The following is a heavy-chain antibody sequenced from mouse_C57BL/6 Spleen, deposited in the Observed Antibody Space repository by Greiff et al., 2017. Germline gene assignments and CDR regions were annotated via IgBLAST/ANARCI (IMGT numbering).Heavy chain of an antibody. Sequence: DVMLVESGGGLVQPGGSMKLSCAASGFTFSDAWMDWVRQSPEKGLEWVAEIRNKANNHATYYAESVKGRFTISRDDSKSSVYLQMNSLRAEDTGIYYCTRGGGYYPWYFEVWGTGTTVTVSS. V-gene: IGHV6-6*01. CDR1: GFTFSDAW. CDR2: IRNKANNHAT. J-gene: IGHJ1*03. CDR3: TRGGGYYPWYFEV. D-gene: IGHD2-3*01.